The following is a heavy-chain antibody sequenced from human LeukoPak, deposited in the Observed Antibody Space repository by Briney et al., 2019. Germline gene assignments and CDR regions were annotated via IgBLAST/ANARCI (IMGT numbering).Heavy chain of an antibody. CDR2: IYYSGST. CDR3: ARWVATGAYYFDY. Sequence: PSQTLSLTCTVSGGSISSGDYYWSWIRQPPGKGLEWIGYIYYSGSTYYNPSLKSRVTISVDTSKNQFSLKLSSVTAADTVVYYCARWVATGAYYFDYWGQGTLVTVSS. D-gene: IGHD1-14*01. CDR1: GGSISSGDYY. V-gene: IGHV4-30-4*01. J-gene: IGHJ4*02.